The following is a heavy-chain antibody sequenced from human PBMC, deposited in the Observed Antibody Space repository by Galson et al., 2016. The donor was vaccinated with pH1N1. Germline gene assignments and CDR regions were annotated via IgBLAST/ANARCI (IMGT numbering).Heavy chain of an antibody. CDR3: ARRYTSFSDLDDWFFDL. CDR1: GGSISSYY. CDR2: IYTSGST. V-gene: IGHV4-4*07. Sequence: SETLSLTCTVSGGSISSYYWSWIRQPAGKGLEWIGHIYTSGSTNYNPSLKSRVTMSVDTSKNQFSLKLSSVTAADTAIYYCARRYTSFSDLDDWFFDLWGRGTLVTVSS. D-gene: IGHD2-2*02. J-gene: IGHJ2*01.